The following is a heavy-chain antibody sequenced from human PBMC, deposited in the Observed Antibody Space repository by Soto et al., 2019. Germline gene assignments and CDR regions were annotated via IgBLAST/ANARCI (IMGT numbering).Heavy chain of an antibody. CDR3: ARGVLGPGDYYYGMDV. D-gene: IGHD7-27*01. CDR2: IGAASDT. Sequence: GGALRLTCADTGFTFSNDDMLWVRQAPVEGLEWVSGIGAASDTYYPVSVQGRFTVSRDNAKKSSYLPMNSLRAGDTAVYYCARGVLGPGDYYYGMDVWGQGTTVHVYS. J-gene: IGHJ6*02. V-gene: IGHV3-13*01. CDR1: GFTFSNDD.